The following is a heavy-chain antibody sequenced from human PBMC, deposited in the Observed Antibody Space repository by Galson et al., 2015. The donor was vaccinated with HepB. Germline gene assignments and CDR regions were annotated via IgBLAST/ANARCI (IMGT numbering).Heavy chain of an antibody. CDR2: VSHTGLTN. D-gene: IGHD6-19*01. CDR3: AKALHIPRVAVVGIFDF. J-gene: IGHJ4*02. V-gene: IGHV3-23*01. Sequence: SLRLSCAASGFTFGSYAMSWVRQAPGKGLEWISGVSHTGLTNYSTDSVRGRFTISRDNSKNMLYLQMSTLRAEDTAVYYCAKALHIPRVAVVGIFDFWGRGALVAVSS. CDR1: GFTFGSYA.